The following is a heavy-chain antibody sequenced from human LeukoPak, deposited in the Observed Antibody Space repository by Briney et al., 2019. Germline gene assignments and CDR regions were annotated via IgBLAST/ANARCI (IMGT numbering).Heavy chain of an antibody. D-gene: IGHD6-13*01. Sequence: SETLSLTCTVSGGSISSYYWSWIRQPPGKGLEWIGYIYYSGSTNYNPSLKSRVTISVDTSKNQFSLKLSSVTAADTAVYYCARDVYSSSSKWFYPWGQGTLVTVSS. CDR3: ARDVYSSSSKWFYP. V-gene: IGHV4-59*01. J-gene: IGHJ5*02. CDR2: IYYSGST. CDR1: GGSISSYY.